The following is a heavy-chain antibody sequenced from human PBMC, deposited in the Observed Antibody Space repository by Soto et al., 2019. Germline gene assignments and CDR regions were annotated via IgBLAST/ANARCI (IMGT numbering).Heavy chain of an antibody. CDR2: VYYCGTT. J-gene: IGHJ4*02. CDR3: ARTTAVPNTPRSRYFFDY. D-gene: IGHD4-17*01. CDR1: GGPVSHKTYY. Sequence: SETLSLPCPFSGGPVSHKTYYRSGIRQPPGKRLGWIGYVYYCGTTNYNPSLRGRVTISLDLSKNQFSLRLSSVTTADTALYYCARTTAVPNTPRSRYFFDYWGQGTLVTVS. V-gene: IGHV4-61*01.